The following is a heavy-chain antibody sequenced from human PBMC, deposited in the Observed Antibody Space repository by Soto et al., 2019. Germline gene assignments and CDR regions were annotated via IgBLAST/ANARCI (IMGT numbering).Heavy chain of an antibody. D-gene: IGHD2-2*01. CDR3: ARVDPPAKS. V-gene: IGHV3-48*04. CDR2: ISSSGTTI. Sequence: GGSLRLSCAASGFTFSSYAMHWVRQAPGKGLEWVSYISSSGTTIYYADSVKGRFTISRDNAKNSLYLQMNSLRAEDTAVYYCARVDPPAKSWGQGTLVTVSS. CDR1: GFTFSSYA. J-gene: IGHJ5*02.